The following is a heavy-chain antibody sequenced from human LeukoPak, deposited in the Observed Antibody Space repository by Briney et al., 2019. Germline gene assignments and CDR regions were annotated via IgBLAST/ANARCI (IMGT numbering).Heavy chain of an antibody. J-gene: IGHJ4*02. D-gene: IGHD5-24*01. CDR2: INHTGTT. CDR1: GGPLSDYH. Sequence: SEPLSLTCAVYGGPLSDYHWSWIRQPPGKGLEWIGGINHTGTTNYSLSLKSRVTISIDTSKNLFSLNLNSMTAADTAVYYCARGEGARDGYNYEGPFYFDYWGQGTLVTVSS. CDR3: ARGEGARDGYNYEGPFYFDY. V-gene: IGHV4-34*01.